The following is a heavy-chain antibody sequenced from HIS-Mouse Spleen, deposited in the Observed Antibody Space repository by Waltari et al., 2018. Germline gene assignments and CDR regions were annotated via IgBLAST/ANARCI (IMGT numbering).Heavy chain of an antibody. D-gene: IGHD6-13*01. CDR2: SNYSGST. CDR3: AREIPYSSSWYDWYFDL. Sequence: QLQLQESGPGLVKPSETLSLTCTVSGGSISSSSYYWGWIRPPPGKGLEWIGSSNYSGSTYYNRSLKSRVTLSVDTSKNQFSLKLSSVTAADTAVYYCAREIPYSSSWYDWYFDLWGRGTLVTVSS. V-gene: IGHV4-39*07. CDR1: GGSISSSSYY. J-gene: IGHJ2*01.